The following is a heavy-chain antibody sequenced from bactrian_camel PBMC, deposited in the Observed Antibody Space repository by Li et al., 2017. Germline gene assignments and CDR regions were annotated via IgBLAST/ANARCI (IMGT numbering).Heavy chain of an antibody. CDR1: GFTFGLYD. CDR2: ITGAGGST. Sequence: VQLVESGGGLVQPGGSLRLSCAASGFTFGLYDAIWVRQAPGKGLEWVSVITGAGGSTYYRDSVEGRFTITRDNAKNTLYLQMSSLEPDDTGVYYCTTAAFGYWGQGTQVTVS. CDR3: TTAAFGY. V-gene: IGHV3S40*01. J-gene: IGHJ6*01.